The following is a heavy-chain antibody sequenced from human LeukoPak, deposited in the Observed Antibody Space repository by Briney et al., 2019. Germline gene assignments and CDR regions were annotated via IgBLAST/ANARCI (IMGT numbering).Heavy chain of an antibody. CDR2: IIPILGVT. Sequence: SVKVSCKTSGGTFSSDAINWVRQAPGQGLEWMGRIIPILGVTNYAQKYQDRVTITADRSTTTAYMELNNLRSEDTAVYYCAREFAVAAAFDIWGQGTMVTVSS. CDR3: AREFAVAAAFDI. J-gene: IGHJ3*02. D-gene: IGHD2-21*01. CDR1: GGTFSSDA. V-gene: IGHV1-69*04.